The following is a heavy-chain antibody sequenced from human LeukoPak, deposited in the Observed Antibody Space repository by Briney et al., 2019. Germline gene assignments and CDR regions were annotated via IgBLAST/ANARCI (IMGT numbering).Heavy chain of an antibody. V-gene: IGHV3-7*01. CDR3: ARGGPVLRYFDWLVYLDY. CDR1: GFTFSSYW. Sequence: PGGSLRLSCAASGFTFSSYWMSWVRQAPGKGLEWVANIKQDGSEKYYVDSVKGRFTISRDNAKNSLYLQTNSLRAEDTAVYYCARGGPVLRYFDWLVYLDYWGQGTLVTVSS. J-gene: IGHJ4*02. CDR2: IKQDGSEK. D-gene: IGHD3-9*01.